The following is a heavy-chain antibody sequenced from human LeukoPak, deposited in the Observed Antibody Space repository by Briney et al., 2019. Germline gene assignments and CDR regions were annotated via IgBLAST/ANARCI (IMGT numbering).Heavy chain of an antibody. D-gene: IGHD3-10*01. CDR1: GYAIISGGFS. V-gene: IGHV4-30-2*01. J-gene: IGHJ5*02. Sequence: PSETLSLTCTVSGYAIISGGFSWNWIWQPPGEGLEWIGCIYDRGPAHYNPSLKSRFTISVDRPKNQFFLNVTSLTAADTAVYYCARSRQASGLFSSWGQGTLVVVSS. CDR2: IYDRGPA. CDR3: ARSRQASGLFSS.